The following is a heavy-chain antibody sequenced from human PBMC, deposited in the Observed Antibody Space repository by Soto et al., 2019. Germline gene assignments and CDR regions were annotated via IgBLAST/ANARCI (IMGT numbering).Heavy chain of an antibody. CDR2: ISNGGST. CDR1: GGSVTSDEDY. D-gene: IGHD5-18*01. Sequence: KPSETLSLTCTVSGGSVTSDEDYWTWIRQSPGKGLEWIGYISNGGSTGYNPSLKTRLSMSVDRSKNQFTLRLTSVTAADTAVYFCATESGSTYGYFDHWGQGTQVTVSS. V-gene: IGHV4-30-4*01. CDR3: ATESGSTYGYFDH. J-gene: IGHJ4*02.